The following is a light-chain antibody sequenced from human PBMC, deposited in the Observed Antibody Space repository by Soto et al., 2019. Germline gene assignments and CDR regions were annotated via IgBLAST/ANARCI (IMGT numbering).Light chain of an antibody. CDR2: QDS. J-gene: IGLJ2*01. CDR1: KLGDKY. CDR3: QAWDSSTADVV. V-gene: IGLV3-1*01. Sequence: SYELTQPPSVSVSPGQTASITCSGDKLGDKYACWYQQKPGQSPVLVIYQDSKRPSGIPERFSGSNSGNTAPLTISGTRAMDEADYYCQAWDSSTADVVFGGGTKLTVL.